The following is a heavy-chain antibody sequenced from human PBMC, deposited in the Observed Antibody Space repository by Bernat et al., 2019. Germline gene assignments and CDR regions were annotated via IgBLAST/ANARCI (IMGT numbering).Heavy chain of an antibody. CDR1: GGSFSGYY. D-gene: IGHD2-2*01. J-gene: IGHJ6*03. V-gene: IGHV4-34*01. CDR2: INHSGST. Sequence: QLQQWGAGLLKPSETLSLTCAVYGGSFSGYYWSWIRQPPGKGLEWIGEINHSGSTNYNPSLKSRVTISVDTSKNQFSLKLSSVTAADTAVYYCARVFLGYCSSTSCYAGGRAKYYYYYYMDVWGKGTTVTVSS. CDR3: ARVFLGYCSSTSCYAGGRAKYYYYYYMDV.